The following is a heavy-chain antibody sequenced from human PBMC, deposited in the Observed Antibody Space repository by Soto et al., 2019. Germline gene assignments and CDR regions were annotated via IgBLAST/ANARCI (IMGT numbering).Heavy chain of an antibody. CDR3: ARDDTRFKGIDYYGMDV. Sequence: GGSLRLSCAASGFTLSSYGMHWVLQAPGKGLGWVAVIWYDGSNKYYADSVKGRFTISRDNSKNTLYLQRNSLRAEDTAVYYCARDDTRFKGIDYYGMDVWGQGTTVTVSS. D-gene: IGHD5-18*01. CDR2: IWYDGSNK. J-gene: IGHJ6*02. V-gene: IGHV3-33*01. CDR1: GFTLSSYG.